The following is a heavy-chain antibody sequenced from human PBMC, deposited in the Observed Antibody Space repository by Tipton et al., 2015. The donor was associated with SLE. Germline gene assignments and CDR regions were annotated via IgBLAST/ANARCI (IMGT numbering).Heavy chain of an antibody. V-gene: IGHV4-59*01. D-gene: IGHD6-13*01. J-gene: IGHJ2*01. CDR3: ARALGGAQQLVWYFDL. CDR2: IYYSGSS. CDR1: GGSISSYY. Sequence: TLSLTCTVSGGSISSYYWSWIRQPPGKGLEWIGYIYYSGSSNYNPSLKSRATISVDTSKNQFSLKLSSVTAADTAVYYCARALGGAQQLVWYFDLWGRGTLVTVSS.